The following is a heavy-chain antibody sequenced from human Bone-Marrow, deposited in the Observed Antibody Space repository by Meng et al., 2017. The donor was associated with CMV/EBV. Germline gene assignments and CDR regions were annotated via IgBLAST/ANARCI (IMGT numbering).Heavy chain of an antibody. D-gene: IGHD2-8*01. Sequence: QITLKESGPTLVKPTXTLTLTXPFSGFSLSTSGVGVGWIRQPPGKALEWLALIYWDDDKRYSPSLKSRLTITKDTSKNQVVLTMTNMDPVDTATYYCAHTYCTNGVCYDGEGIDDWGQGTLGTVSS. CDR3: AHTYCTNGVCYDGEGIDD. CDR2: IYWDDDK. V-gene: IGHV2-5*02. CDR1: GFSLSTSGVG. J-gene: IGHJ4*02.